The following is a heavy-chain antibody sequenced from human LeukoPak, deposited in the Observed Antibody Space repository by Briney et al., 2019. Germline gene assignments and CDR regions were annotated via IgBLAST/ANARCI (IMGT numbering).Heavy chain of an antibody. CDR1: GYTFTSYY. D-gene: IGHD7-27*01. Sequence: WASVKVSCKASGYTFTSYYMHWVRQAPGQGLEWMGIINPSGGSTSYAQKFQGRVTMTRDMSTSTAYMELRSLRSEDTAVYYCARALRTGGFDPWGQGTLVSVSS. CDR2: INPSGGST. CDR3: ARALRTGGFDP. V-gene: IGHV1-46*01. J-gene: IGHJ5*02.